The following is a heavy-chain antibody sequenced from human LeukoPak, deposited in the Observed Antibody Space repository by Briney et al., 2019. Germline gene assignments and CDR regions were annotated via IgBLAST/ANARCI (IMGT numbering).Heavy chain of an antibody. CDR2: ISAYNGNT. V-gene: IGHV1-18*01. Sequence: ASVKVSCKASGYTFTSYGISWVRQAPGQGLEWMGWISAYNGNTNYAQKLQGRVTMTTDTSTSTAYTELRSLRSDDTAVYYCAREDYGDYWFDPWGQGTLVTVSS. CDR1: GYTFTSYG. D-gene: IGHD4-17*01. CDR3: AREDYGDYWFDP. J-gene: IGHJ5*02.